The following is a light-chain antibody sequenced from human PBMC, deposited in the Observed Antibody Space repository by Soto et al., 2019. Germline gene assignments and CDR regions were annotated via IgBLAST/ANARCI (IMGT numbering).Light chain of an antibody. CDR1: QSLLHSNGYNY. J-gene: IGKJ3*01. V-gene: IGKV2-28*01. Sequence: DIVMTQSPLSLPVTPGEPASISCRSSQSLLHSNGYNYLDWYLQKPGQSPQLLIYLGSNRASGVPDRFSGSGSGTDFTLKISRVEAEDVGVYYCVQTLRTIFTFGPGTKVDIK. CDR3: VQTLRTIFT. CDR2: LGS.